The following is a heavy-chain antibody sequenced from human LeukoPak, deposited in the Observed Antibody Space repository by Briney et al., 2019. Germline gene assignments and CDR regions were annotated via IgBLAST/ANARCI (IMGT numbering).Heavy chain of an antibody. D-gene: IGHD1-26*01. Sequence: SAVHVSCKASGGTFNSYAIIGVRQAAGQGREGMGGIIPIFCTPNYAQKFQGRVTIPADESTRTAYMELSSMRSEDTAVYYCARVSLPSEYTGSFDYWGQGTLVTVSS. CDR2: IIPIFCTP. V-gene: IGHV1-69*01. CDR3: ARVSLPSEYTGSFDY. CDR1: GGTFNSYA. J-gene: IGHJ4*02.